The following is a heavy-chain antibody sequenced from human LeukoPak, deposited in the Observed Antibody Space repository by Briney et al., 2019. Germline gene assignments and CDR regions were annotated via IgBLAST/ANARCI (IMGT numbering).Heavy chain of an antibody. CDR3: ARDRPGSYWYFDL. CDR1: GGSISSYY. J-gene: IGHJ2*01. Sequence: SETLSLTCTVSGGSISSYYWSWIRQPPGKGLEWVRHIYYLGSTNYNPSLKSRVTISIDTSKNYFSLKLNSVIAADTAVYYCARDRPGSYWYFDLWGRGTLVTVSS. CDR2: IYYLGST. D-gene: IGHD3-10*01. V-gene: IGHV4-59*01.